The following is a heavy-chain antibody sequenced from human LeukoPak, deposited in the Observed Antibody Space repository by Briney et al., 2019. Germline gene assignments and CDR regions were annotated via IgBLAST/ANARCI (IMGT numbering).Heavy chain of an antibody. J-gene: IGHJ4*02. CDR2: ISPDSGGT. Sequence: ASVKVSCKASGYTFIDYYIHWVRQAPGQGLEFLGWISPDSGGTNYPQKFQGRVTLTRDTSISTAYMELSRLRSDDTAVYYCARDRGSSWYVDYWGQGTLVTVSS. V-gene: IGHV1-2*02. CDR3: ARDRGSSWYVDY. CDR1: GYTFIDYY. D-gene: IGHD6-13*01.